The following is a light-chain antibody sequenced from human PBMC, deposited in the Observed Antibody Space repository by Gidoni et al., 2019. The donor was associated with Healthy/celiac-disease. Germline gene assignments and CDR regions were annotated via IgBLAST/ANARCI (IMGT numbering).Light chain of an antibody. V-gene: IGKV3-20*01. CDR1: QSVSSSY. CDR2: GAS. Sequence: EIVLTQSPGTLSLSPGERATLSCRASQSVSSSYVAWYQQKPGQAPRLLIYGASSRATGIPDRFSGSGSGTDFTLTISRLEPEDFAVYYCQQYGSSPVTFGQGTKVEIK. J-gene: IGKJ1*01. CDR3: QQYGSSPVT.